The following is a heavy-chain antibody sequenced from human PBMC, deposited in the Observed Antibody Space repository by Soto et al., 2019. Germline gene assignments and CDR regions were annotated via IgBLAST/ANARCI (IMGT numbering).Heavy chain of an antibody. CDR3: ARDNSPIHDAFDI. CDR1: GGSISSGGYY. J-gene: IGHJ3*02. V-gene: IGHV4-31*03. Sequence: QVQLQESGPGLVKPSQTLSLTCTVSGGSISSGGYYWSWIRQHPGKGLEWIGYIYYSGSTYYNPSLKSRVTISVDTSKNQFSLKLSSVTAAYTAVYYCARDNSPIHDAFDIWGQGTMVTVSS. D-gene: IGHD1-20*01. CDR2: IYYSGST.